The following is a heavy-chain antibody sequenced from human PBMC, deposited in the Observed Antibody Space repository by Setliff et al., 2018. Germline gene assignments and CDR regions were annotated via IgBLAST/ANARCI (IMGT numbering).Heavy chain of an antibody. J-gene: IGHJ4*02. V-gene: IGHV3-23*01. D-gene: IGHD1-26*01. CDR1: GFTFSSYA. Sequence: PGGSLRLSCAASGFTFSSYAMSWVRQAPGKGLEWVSAIRASGDTTYYADSVKGRFNISRDNSKNTLYLQMNSLRAEDTAVYYCCSGSYLFVYWGQGSLVTVSS. CDR2: IRASGDTT. CDR3: CSGSYLFVY.